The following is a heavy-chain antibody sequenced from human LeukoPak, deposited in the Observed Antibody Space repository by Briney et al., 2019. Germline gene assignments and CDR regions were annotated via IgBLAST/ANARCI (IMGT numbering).Heavy chain of an antibody. J-gene: IGHJ6*02. CDR1: GYTFTSYG. CDR3: ARDAPLRFLEWSRLDV. V-gene: IGHV1-18*01. D-gene: IGHD3-3*01. Sequence: GASVKVSCKASGYTFTSYGISWVRQAPGQGLEWMGWISAYNGNTNYAQKLQGRVTMTTDTSTSTAYMELRSLRSDDTAVYYCARDAPLRFLEWSRLDVWGQGTTVTASS. CDR2: ISAYNGNT.